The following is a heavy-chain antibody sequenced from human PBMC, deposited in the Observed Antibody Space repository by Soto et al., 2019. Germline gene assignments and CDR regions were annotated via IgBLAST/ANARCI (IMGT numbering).Heavy chain of an antibody. CDR1: GYTFTSYA. J-gene: IGHJ3*02. V-gene: IGHV1-3*01. Sequence: ASVKVSFKASGYTFTSYAMHWVRQAPGQRLEWMGWINAGNGNTKYSQKFQGRVTITRDTSASTAYMELSSLRSEDTAVYYCARDSGYNWNYDAFDIWGQGTMVTVSS. CDR2: INAGNGNT. CDR3: ARDSGYNWNYDAFDI. D-gene: IGHD1-7*01.